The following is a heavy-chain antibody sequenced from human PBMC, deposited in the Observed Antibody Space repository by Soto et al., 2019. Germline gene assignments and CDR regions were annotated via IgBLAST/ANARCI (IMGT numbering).Heavy chain of an antibody. Sequence: SETLSLTCTVSGGSVSSGSYYWSWIRQPPGKGLEWIGYIYYSGSTNYNPSLKSRVTISVDTSKNQFSLKLSSVTAADTAVYYWGRGGDYYDSPGPDYGGQGPRVPVSS. CDR1: GGSVSSGSYY. CDR2: IYYSGST. D-gene: IGHD3-22*01. V-gene: IGHV4-61*01. J-gene: IGHJ4*02. CDR3: GRGGDYYDSPGPDY.